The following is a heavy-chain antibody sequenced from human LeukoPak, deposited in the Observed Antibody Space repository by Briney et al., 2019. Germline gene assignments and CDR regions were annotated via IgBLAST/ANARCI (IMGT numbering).Heavy chain of an antibody. CDR2: ISSSGSTI. V-gene: IGHV3-48*03. J-gene: IGHJ4*02. CDR1: GFTFSSYE. CDR3: AKSRGWLQLWDF. D-gene: IGHD5-24*01. Sequence: GGSLRLSCAASGFTFSSYEMNWVRQAPGKGLEWVSYISSSGSTIYYADSVKGRFTISRDNSKNTLYLQMNSLRAEDTAVYFCAKSRGWLQLWDFWGQGTLVTVSS.